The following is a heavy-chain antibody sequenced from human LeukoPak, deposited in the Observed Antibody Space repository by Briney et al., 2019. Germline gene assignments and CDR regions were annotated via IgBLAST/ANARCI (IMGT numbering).Heavy chain of an antibody. CDR1: GYTFSSYA. Sequence: SVKVSCKASGYTFSSYAISWVRQAPGQGLEWMGGIIPIFGTANYAQKFQGRVTITADESTSTAYMELSSLRSEDTAVYYCARDRDITWFDPWGQGTLVTVSS. CDR3: ARDRDITWFDP. D-gene: IGHD2-15*01. CDR2: IIPIFGTA. J-gene: IGHJ5*02. V-gene: IGHV1-69*13.